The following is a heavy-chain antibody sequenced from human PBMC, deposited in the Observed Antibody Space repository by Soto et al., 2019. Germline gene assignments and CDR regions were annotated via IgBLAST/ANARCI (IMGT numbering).Heavy chain of an antibody. Sequence: EVQLVESGGGLVRPGGSLRLSCAASGFTFGSYSINWVRQAPGKGLEWVSTISSSRAYVHYADSLKGRFTVSRDNAKNALFLQMNSLRAEDTAVYYCARNTGYYESRASDYGLAEAFDIWGQGTMVTVSS. CDR3: ARNTGYYESRASDYGLAEAFDI. D-gene: IGHD3-22*01. CDR1: GFTFGSYS. V-gene: IGHV3-21*01. CDR2: ISSSRAYV. J-gene: IGHJ3*02.